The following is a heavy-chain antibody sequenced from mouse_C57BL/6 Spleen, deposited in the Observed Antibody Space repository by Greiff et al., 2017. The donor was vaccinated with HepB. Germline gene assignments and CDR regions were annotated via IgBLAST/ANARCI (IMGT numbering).Heavy chain of an antibody. V-gene: IGHV5-17*01. D-gene: IGHD2-5*01. CDR2: ISSGSSTI. CDR1: GFTFSDYG. CDR3: ARGAYYSNPGFAY. Sequence: EVKLMESGGGLVKPGGSLKLSCAASGFTFSDYGMHWVRKAPEKGLEWVAYISSGSSTIYYADTVKGRFTISRDNAKNTLFLQMTSLRSEDTAMYYCARGAYYSNPGFAYWGQGTLVTVSA. J-gene: IGHJ3*01.